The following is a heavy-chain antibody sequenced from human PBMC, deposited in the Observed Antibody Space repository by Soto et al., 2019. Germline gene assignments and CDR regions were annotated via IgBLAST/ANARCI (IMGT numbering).Heavy chain of an antibody. J-gene: IGHJ4*02. CDR1: GFTFSGSA. CDR3: TRSPADDILTGYYLGY. V-gene: IGHV3-73*01. D-gene: IGHD3-9*01. Sequence: GGSLRLSCAASGFTFSGSAMHWVRQASGKGLEWVGRIRSKPNSYATVYAASVKGRFTISRDDSKNTACLQMNSLKTEDTAVYYCTRSPADDILTGYYLGYWGQGTLVTVSS. CDR2: IRSKPNSYAT.